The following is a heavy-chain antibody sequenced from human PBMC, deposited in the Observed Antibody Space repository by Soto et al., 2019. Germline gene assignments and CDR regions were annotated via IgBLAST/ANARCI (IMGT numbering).Heavy chain of an antibody. D-gene: IGHD4-17*01. CDR3: AGRTVTGIGY. V-gene: IGHV3-30-3*01. CDR2: ISYDGSNK. Sequence: QVQLVESGGGVVQPGRSLRLSCAASGFTFSSYAMHWVRQAPGKGLEWVAVISYDGSNKYYADSVKGRFTISRDNSKNTLYLQMNSLRAEDTAVYYCAGRTVTGIGYWGQGTLVTVSS. J-gene: IGHJ4*02. CDR1: GFTFSSYA.